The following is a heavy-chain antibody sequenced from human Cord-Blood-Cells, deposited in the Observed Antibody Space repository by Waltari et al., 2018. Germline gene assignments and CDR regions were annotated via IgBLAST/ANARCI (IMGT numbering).Heavy chain of an antibody. CDR1: GFTFSSYA. CDR2: ISGSGGST. D-gene: IGHD6-13*01. CDR3: AKFHSSSWFWFDY. Sequence: EVQLLESGGGLVQPGGSLRLSCAASGFTFSSYAMRWVGQAPGKGLEWVSAISGSGGSTYYADSVKGRFTISRDNSKNTLYLQMNSLRAEDTAVYYCAKFHSSSWFWFDYWGQGTLVTVSS. J-gene: IGHJ4*02. V-gene: IGHV3-23*01.